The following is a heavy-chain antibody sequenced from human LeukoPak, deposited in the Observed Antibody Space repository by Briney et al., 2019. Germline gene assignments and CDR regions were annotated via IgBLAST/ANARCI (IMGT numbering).Heavy chain of an antibody. CDR1: GYTFTSYD. D-gene: IGHD6-13*01. J-gene: IGHJ4*02. Sequence: GASVKVSCKASGYTFTSYDINWVRQATGQGLEWMGWMNPNSGNTGYAEKFQGRVTMTRNTSISTAYMELSSLRSEDTAVYYCARGHGIAAAVDFDYWGQGTLVTVSS. V-gene: IGHV1-8*02. CDR2: MNPNSGNT. CDR3: ARGHGIAAAVDFDY.